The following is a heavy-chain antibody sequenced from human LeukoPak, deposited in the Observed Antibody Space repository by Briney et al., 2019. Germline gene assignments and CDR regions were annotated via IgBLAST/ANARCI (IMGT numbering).Heavy chain of an antibody. J-gene: IGHJ3*02. CDR2: ISSSNSYI. CDR1: GFTFNTYS. Sequence: GGSLRLSCAASGFTFNTYSMNWVRQAPGKGLEWVSSISSSNSYIYYADSMKGRFTISRDNAKNSLYLQMNSLRAEDTAVYYCARDPRGIGKAFDIWGQGTMVTVSS. D-gene: IGHD1-26*01. CDR3: ARDPRGIGKAFDI. V-gene: IGHV3-21*01.